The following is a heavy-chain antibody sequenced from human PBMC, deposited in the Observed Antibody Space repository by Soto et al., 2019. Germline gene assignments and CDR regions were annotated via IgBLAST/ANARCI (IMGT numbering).Heavy chain of an antibody. D-gene: IGHD2-2*01. V-gene: IGHV1-69*01. Sequence: QVQLVQSGAEVKKPGSSVKVSCKASGGTFSSYAISWVRQAPGQGLEWMGGIIPIFGTANYAQKFQGRITITADESTSKAYMELSSLRSEDTAVYYCASERVPAEYYYYYGMDVWGQGTTVTVSS. CDR1: GGTFSSYA. CDR3: ASERVPAEYYYYYGMDV. J-gene: IGHJ6*02. CDR2: IIPIFGTA.